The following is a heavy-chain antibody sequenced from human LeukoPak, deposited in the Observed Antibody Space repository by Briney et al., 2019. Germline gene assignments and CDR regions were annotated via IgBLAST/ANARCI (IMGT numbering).Heavy chain of an antibody. CDR2: ISGSGGST. CDR3: AKDLTLRAKATPWFDP. Sequence: GGSPRLSCAASGFTFSSYAMSWVRQAPGKGLEWVSAISGSGGSTYYADSVKGRFTISRDNSKNTLYLQMNSLRAEDTAVYYCAKDLTLRAKATPWFDPWGQGTLVTVSS. J-gene: IGHJ5*02. CDR1: GFTFSSYA. V-gene: IGHV3-23*01.